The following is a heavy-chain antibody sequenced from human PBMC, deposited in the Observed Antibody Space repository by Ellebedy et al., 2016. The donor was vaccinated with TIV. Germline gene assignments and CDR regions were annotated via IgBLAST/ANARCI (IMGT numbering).Heavy chain of an antibody. CDR1: GFTVSSIY. J-gene: IGHJ4*02. Sequence: GESLKISCAASGFTVSSIYMTWVRQAPAKGLEWVSVIHSGGSPVYADSVKGRFTISRDDSKNTLYLQMSSRRAEETAVYYCARGVRGYWDFDYWGQGALVTVSS. D-gene: IGHD3-22*01. CDR2: IHSGGSP. CDR3: ARGVRGYWDFDY. V-gene: IGHV3-53*01.